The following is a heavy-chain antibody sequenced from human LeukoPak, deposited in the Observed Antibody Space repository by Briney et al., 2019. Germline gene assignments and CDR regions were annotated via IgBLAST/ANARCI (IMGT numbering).Heavy chain of an antibody. D-gene: IGHD3-10*01. Sequence: PSETLSLTCTVSGGSMRDNYWTCIRQSPGKELEFIGYIYSTGDTYYNPSLQSRVTISVDTSKNHFSLKLRSVTAADTALYYCARVILVRSVLRGYYFDYWGQGTLVTVSS. V-gene: IGHV4-59*01. CDR1: GGSMRDNY. CDR3: ARVILVRSVLRGYYFDY. J-gene: IGHJ4*02. CDR2: IYSTGDT.